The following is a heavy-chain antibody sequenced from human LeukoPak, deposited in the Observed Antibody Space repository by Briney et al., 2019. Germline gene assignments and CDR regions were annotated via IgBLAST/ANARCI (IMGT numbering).Heavy chain of an antibody. CDR2: INHSGST. CDR1: GGSFSGYY. J-gene: IGHJ4*02. Sequence: SETLSLTCAVYGGSFSGYYWSWIRQPPGKGLEWIGEINHSGSTNYNPSLKSRVTISVDTSKNQFSLKLSSLTAADTAVYYCARGARGAAVLIPWGQGTLVTVSS. D-gene: IGHD6-13*01. V-gene: IGHV4-34*01. CDR3: ARGARGAAVLIP.